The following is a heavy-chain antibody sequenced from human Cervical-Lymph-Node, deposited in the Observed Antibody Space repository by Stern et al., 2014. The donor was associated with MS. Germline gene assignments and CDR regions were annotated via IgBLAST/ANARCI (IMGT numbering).Heavy chain of an antibody. Sequence: QVHLVESGAEVKKPGASVKVSCKSSGYTFSNYGISWVRQAPGQGLEWMGWISGYNDNTNYVEKFQGRVTMTTDTSTNTAYMELRSLRSDDTAVYYCARDPRVAVAGTGGGFDPWGQGTLVTVSS. J-gene: IGHJ5*02. CDR2: ISGYNDNT. CDR1: GYTFSNYG. V-gene: IGHV1-18*01. CDR3: ARDPRVAVAGTGGGFDP. D-gene: IGHD6-19*01.